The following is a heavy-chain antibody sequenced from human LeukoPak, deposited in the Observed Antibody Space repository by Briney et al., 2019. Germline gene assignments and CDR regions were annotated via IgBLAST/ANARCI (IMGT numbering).Heavy chain of an antibody. Sequence: GGSLRLSCAASGFTFSSYRMNWVRQAPGKGLEWVSSISSSSSYIYYADSVKGRLTIFRDNAKKSLYLQRNSLIAEDTAVYYCARDGFHSEMTVDSWGQRTLVTVSS. V-gene: IGHV3-21*01. CDR1: GFTFSSYR. CDR3: ARDGFHSEMTVDS. CDR2: ISSSSSYI. J-gene: IGHJ4*02. D-gene: IGHD2-21*02.